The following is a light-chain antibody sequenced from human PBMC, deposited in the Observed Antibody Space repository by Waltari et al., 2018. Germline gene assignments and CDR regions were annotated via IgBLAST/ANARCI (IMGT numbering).Light chain of an antibody. V-gene: IGLV3-19*01. CDR2: GKN. CDR1: SLRKYY. J-gene: IGLJ1*01. CDR3: NARDSRGHPLV. Sequence: SSELTQDPVVSVALGQTVRITCPGDSLRKYYANWYHQKPGQAPVLVMYGKNNRPSGIPDRCSCSYSGTTASLIITGAQAEDEGDYYCNARDSRGHPLVFGTGTKVTVL.